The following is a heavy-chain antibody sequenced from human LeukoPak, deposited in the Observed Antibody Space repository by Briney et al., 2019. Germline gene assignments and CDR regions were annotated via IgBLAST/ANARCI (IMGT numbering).Heavy chain of an antibody. CDR1: GFTFSSYA. D-gene: IGHD4-23*01. J-gene: IGHJ1*01. CDR2: ISYDGSNK. Sequence: GGSLRLSCAASGFTFSSYAMHWVRQAPGKGLEWVAVISYDGSNKYYADSVKGRFTISRDNSEDTAVYYCARESLTTVVTMYFQHWGQGTLVTVSS. V-gene: IGHV3-30*04. CDR3: QH.